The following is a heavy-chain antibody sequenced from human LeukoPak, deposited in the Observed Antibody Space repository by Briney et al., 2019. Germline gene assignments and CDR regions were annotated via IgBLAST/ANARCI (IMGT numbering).Heavy chain of an antibody. CDR1: GYTFTSYG. CDR3: AREELYSSGWYAEYYFDY. V-gene: IGHV1-18*01. D-gene: IGHD6-19*01. CDR2: ISAYNGNT. Sequence: ASVKVSCKASGYTFTSYGISWVRQAPGQGLEWMGWISAYNGNTNYAQKLQGRVTMTTDTSTSTAYMELRSLRSDDTAVYYCAREELYSSGWYAEYYFDYWGQGTLATVSS. J-gene: IGHJ4*02.